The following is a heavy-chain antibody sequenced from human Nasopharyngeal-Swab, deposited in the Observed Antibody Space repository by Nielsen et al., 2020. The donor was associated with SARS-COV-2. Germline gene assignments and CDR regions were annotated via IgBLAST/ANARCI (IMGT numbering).Heavy chain of an antibody. J-gene: IGHJ4*02. D-gene: IGHD2-2*01. Sequence: GESLKISCAASGFTLRSYAMHWGRQAPGKGLGWGAVISYDGSNKYYADSVKGRFTISRDNSKNTLYLQMNSLRAEDTAVYYCASGSTINVVPAARHPRQFDYWGQGTLVTVSS. CDR3: ASGSTINVVPAARHPRQFDY. V-gene: IGHV3-30-3*01. CDR2: ISYDGSNK. CDR1: GFTLRSYA.